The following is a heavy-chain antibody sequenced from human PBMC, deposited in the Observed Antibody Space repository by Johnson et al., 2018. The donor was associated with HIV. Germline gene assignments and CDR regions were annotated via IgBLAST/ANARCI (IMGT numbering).Heavy chain of an antibody. J-gene: IGHJ3*02. Sequence: QVQLVESGGGLIQPGGSLRLSCAASGFTFSDYYMSWIRQAPGKGLEWVSYISSSGSTIYYADSVKGRFTISRDNAKNSLYLQMNSLRAEDTAVYYCARDGREIVVVVAAVEDAFDIWGQGTMVTVSS. V-gene: IGHV3-11*04. CDR1: GFTFSDYY. CDR2: ISSSGSTI. D-gene: IGHD2-15*01. CDR3: ARDGREIVVVVAAVEDAFDI.